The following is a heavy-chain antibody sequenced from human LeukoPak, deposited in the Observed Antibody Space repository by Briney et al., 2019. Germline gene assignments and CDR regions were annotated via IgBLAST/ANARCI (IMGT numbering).Heavy chain of an antibody. V-gene: IGHV3-11*03. J-gene: IGHJ5*02. CDR1: GFTFSDYY. D-gene: IGHD2-15*01. CDR3: ARRGTTYCTVDSCHPNWFDP. CDR2: INGSSSDT. Sequence: PGGSLRLSCAASGFTFSDYYMTGIRQAPGGGLEWISYINGSSSDTKYADSVKGRFTISRDNAKNSLYLLMNSLRAEDTAVYYCARRGTTYCTVDSCHPNWFDPWGQGTLVTVSS.